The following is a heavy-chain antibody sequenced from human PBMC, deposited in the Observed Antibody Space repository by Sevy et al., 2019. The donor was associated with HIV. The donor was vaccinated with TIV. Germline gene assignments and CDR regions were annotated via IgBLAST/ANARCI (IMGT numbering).Heavy chain of an antibody. J-gene: IGHJ6*02. Sequence: GGSLRLSCAASGFTFDDYAMHWVRQAPGKGLEWVSLISWDGGSTYYADSVKGRFTISRDNSKNSLYLQMNSLRAEDTALYYCAKDRRGSYYYDSSGYSRAYYYYGMDVWGQGTTVTVSS. CDR2: ISWDGGST. CDR1: GFTFDDYA. V-gene: IGHV3-43D*03. CDR3: AKDRRGSYYYDSSGYSRAYYYYGMDV. D-gene: IGHD3-22*01.